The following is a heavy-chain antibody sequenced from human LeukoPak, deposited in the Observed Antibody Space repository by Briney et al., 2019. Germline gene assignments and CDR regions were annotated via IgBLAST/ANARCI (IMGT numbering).Heavy chain of an antibody. CDR3: ARVRRYCSSTSCPRDFQH. J-gene: IGHJ1*01. V-gene: IGHV1-2*02. CDR2: INPNSGGT. Sequence: ASVKVSCKASGYTFPSYGISWVRQAPGQGLEWMGWINPNSGGTNYAQKFQGRVTMTRDTSISTAYMELSRLRSDDTAVYYCARVRRYCSSTSCPRDFQHWGQGTLVTVSS. CDR1: GYTFPSYG. D-gene: IGHD2-2*01.